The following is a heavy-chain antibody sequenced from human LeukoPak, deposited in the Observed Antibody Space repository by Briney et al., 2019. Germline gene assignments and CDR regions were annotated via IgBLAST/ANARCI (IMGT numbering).Heavy chain of an antibody. J-gene: IGHJ6*04. CDR1: GYSISSGYY. D-gene: IGHD1-14*01. CDR2: IYYSGST. CDR3: ARDRTPFLV. V-gene: IGHV4-61*01. Sequence: SETLSLTCTVSGYSISSGYYWSWIRQPPGKGLEWIGYIYYSGSTNYNPSLKSRVTISVDTSKNQFSLKLSSVTAADTAVYYCARDRTPFLVWGKGTTVTISS.